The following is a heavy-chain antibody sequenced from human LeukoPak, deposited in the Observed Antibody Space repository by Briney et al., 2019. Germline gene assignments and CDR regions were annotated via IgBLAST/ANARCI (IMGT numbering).Heavy chain of an antibody. CDR1: GFTFSGSA. J-gene: IGHJ5*02. V-gene: IGHV3-73*01. CDR2: IDKKDNFYAT. Sequence: GGSLKLSCAASGFTFSGSAIHWVRQSSGKGLEWVGHIDKKDNFYATTSAASVTGRFTISRDDSKNTAYLQMNSLKTEDTALYYCTRDSGTYNWLDPWGQGTLVTISS. D-gene: IGHD1-26*01. CDR3: TRDSGTYNWLDP.